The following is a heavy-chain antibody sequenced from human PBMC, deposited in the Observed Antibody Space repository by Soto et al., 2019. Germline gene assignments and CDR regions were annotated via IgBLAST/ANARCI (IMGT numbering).Heavy chain of an antibody. CDR1: GYAFTSYG. Sequence: QVQLVQSGPEVKNPGASVRVSCVASGYAFTSYGVNWVRQAPGQGLEWMGWIAPHSGRTTYLPKFQGRVTMTADVSTNTAYIELRSLKSDDTGIYFCARAATRSYHSAYWGQGTVVTVSS. V-gene: IGHV1-18*01. CDR2: IAPHSGRT. J-gene: IGHJ4*02. D-gene: IGHD3-16*02. CDR3: ARAATRSYHSAY.